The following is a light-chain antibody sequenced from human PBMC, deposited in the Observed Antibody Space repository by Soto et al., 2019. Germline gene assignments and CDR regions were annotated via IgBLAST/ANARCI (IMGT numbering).Light chain of an antibody. V-gene: IGKV1-39*01. CDR1: QSISSY. J-gene: IGKJ2*01. CDR3: QQSYNTPA. CDR2: SAS. Sequence: DIQMTQSPSSLSASVGDRVTITCRASQSISSYLNWYQQKPGKAPKLLIYSASSLQSGVPSRFSGRGSGTDFTLTISSLQPEDFATYYCQQSYNTPAFGQGTKLEIK.